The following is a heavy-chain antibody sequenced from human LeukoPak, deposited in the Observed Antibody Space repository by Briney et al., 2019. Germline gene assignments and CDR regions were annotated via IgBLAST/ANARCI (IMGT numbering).Heavy chain of an antibody. V-gene: IGHV3-74*01. Sequence: GGSLRLSCGATGFTISSYWMHWVRQAPGKGLVWVSRINSDGSSTSYADSVKGRFTISRDNAKNTLYLQMNSLRAGDTAVYYCARDSGSYYLDYWGQGTLVTVSS. J-gene: IGHJ4*02. CDR3: ARDSGSYYLDY. CDR1: GFTISSYW. CDR2: INSDGSST. D-gene: IGHD1-26*01.